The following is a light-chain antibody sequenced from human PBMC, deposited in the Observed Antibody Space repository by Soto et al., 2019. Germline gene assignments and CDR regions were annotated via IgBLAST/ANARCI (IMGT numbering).Light chain of an antibody. J-gene: IGLJ2*01. Sequence: QSVLTQPRSVSGSPGQPVTISCTGTSSDVGGYNYVSWYQQHPGKAPKVMIYDVSKRPSGVPDRFSGSKSGNTASLTISGIQAEDEDDYYCCSDAGSVVFGGGTQLTVL. CDR1: SSDVGGYNY. V-gene: IGLV2-11*01. CDR2: DVS. CDR3: CSDAGSVV.